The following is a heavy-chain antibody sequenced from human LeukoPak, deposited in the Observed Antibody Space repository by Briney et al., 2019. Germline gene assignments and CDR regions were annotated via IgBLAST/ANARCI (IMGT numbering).Heavy chain of an antibody. Sequence: GGSLRLSCAASGFTFGPYTMNWVRQAPGKGLEWVSFVNGNGGGTYYSDSVKGRFTISRDNSRDTLHLQMNSLRGEDTAVYYCAKATYSGSFPYLDYWGRGTLVTVSS. CDR1: GFTFGPYT. CDR2: VNGNGGGT. J-gene: IGHJ4*02. CDR3: AKATYSGSFPYLDY. D-gene: IGHD1-26*01. V-gene: IGHV3-23*01.